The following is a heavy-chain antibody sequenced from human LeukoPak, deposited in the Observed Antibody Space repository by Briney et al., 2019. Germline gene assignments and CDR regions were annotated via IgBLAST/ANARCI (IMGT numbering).Heavy chain of an antibody. D-gene: IGHD3-22*01. CDR2: IYTSGST. V-gene: IGHV4-4*07. J-gene: IGHJ5*02. CDR1: GGSISSYY. Sequence: SEALSLTCTVSGGSISSYYWSWIQQPAGKGLEWIGRIYTSGSTNYNPSLTSRVTMSVDTSKNQFSLKLSSVTAADTAVYYCARGYYDSSGYYAPLSWFDPWGQGTLVTVSS. CDR3: ARGYYDSSGYYAPLSWFDP.